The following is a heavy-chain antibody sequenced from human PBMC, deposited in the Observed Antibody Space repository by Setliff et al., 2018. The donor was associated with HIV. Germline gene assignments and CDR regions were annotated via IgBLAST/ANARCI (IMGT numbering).Heavy chain of an antibody. D-gene: IGHD5-12*01. Sequence: SETLSLTCTVSGGSISSHYWNWIRQPPGKGLEWIGYIYYSGSTNYNPSLKSRVTISVDTSKNQFSLKLSSVTPADTAVYYCARDHIVATIRDYYYGMDVWGQGTTVTVS. J-gene: IGHJ6*02. V-gene: IGHV4-59*11. CDR3: ARDHIVATIRDYYYGMDV. CDR1: GGSISSHY. CDR2: IYYSGST.